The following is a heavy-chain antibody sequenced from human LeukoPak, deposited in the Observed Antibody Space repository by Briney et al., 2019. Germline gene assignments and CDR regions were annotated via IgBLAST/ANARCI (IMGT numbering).Heavy chain of an antibody. CDR2: ISSSSSYI. CDR1: GFTFSSYS. J-gene: IGHJ6*02. V-gene: IGHV3-21*01. D-gene: IGHD1-14*01. CDR3: ARDPEGYYYGMDV. Sequence: GGSLRLSCAASGFTFSSYSMNWVRQAPGKGLEWVSSISSSSSYIYYADSVKGRFTISRDNAKNSLYLQMSSLRAEDTAVYYCARDPEGYYYGMDVWGQGTTVTVSS.